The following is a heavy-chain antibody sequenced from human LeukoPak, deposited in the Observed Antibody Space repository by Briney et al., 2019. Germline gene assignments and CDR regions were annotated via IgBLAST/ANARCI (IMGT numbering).Heavy chain of an antibody. CDR1: GFTFSFYG. CDR2: IWYDGTDK. Sequence: GRSLKLSCAASGFTFSFYGMHWVRQAPGKGLEWVAIIWYDGTDKYYADSVKGRFTISRDNSENTLYLQMNSLRAEDTAVYYCARQYCSTDICGLDYWGQGTLVTVSS. CDR3: ARQYCSTDICGLDY. J-gene: IGHJ4*02. D-gene: IGHD2-15*01. V-gene: IGHV3-33*01.